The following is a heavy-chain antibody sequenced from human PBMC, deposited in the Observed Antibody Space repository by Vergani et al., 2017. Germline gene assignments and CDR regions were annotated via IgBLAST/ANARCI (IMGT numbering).Heavy chain of an antibody. Sequence: QVQLVQSGAEVKKPGSSVKVSCKASGGTFSSYTISWVRQAPGQGLEWMGRIIPILGIANYAQKFQGRVTITADESTSTAYIELSSLRSEDTAVYYCAILPGGGTSIAARDAFDIWGQGTMVTVSS. D-gene: IGHD6-6*01. J-gene: IGHJ3*02. CDR3: AILPGGGTSIAARDAFDI. CDR2: IIPILGIA. CDR1: GGTFSSYT. V-gene: IGHV1-69*09.